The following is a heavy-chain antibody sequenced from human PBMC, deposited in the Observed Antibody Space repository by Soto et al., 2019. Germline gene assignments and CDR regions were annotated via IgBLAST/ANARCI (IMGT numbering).Heavy chain of an antibody. Sequence: ASVKVSCKASGYTFTSYGISWVRQAPGQGLEWMGWISAYNGNTNYAQKLQGRVTMTTDTSTSTAYMELRSLRSDETALYDCARVPPRLELTWFDPWGKGTLVSVSS. CDR3: ARVPPRLELTWFDP. D-gene: IGHD1-7*01. CDR1: GYTFTSYG. CDR2: ISAYNGNT. J-gene: IGHJ5*02. V-gene: IGHV1-18*01.